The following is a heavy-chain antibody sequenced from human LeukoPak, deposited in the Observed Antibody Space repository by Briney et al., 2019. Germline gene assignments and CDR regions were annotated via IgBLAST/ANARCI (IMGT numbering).Heavy chain of an antibody. Sequence: PSETLSLTCAVYGGAFSGYYWSWIRQPPGKGLEWIGEINHSGSTNYNPSLKSRVTISVDTSKNQFSLKLSSVTAADTAVYYCARQTGSGLFILPGGQGTLVTVSS. V-gene: IGHV4-34*01. J-gene: IGHJ4*02. CDR1: GGAFSGYY. D-gene: IGHD3/OR15-3a*01. CDR3: ARQTGSGLFILP. CDR2: INHSGST.